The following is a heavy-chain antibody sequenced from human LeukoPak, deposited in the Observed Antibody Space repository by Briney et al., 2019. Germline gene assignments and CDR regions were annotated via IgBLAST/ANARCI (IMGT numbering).Heavy chain of an antibody. CDR3: ARGDGYNDAEYLQH. D-gene: IGHD5-24*01. CDR1: GFTFSSYG. J-gene: IGHJ1*01. CDR2: IWYDGSNQ. V-gene: IGHV3-33*01. Sequence: GRSLRLSCAASGFTFSSYGMHWVRQAPGEGLERVAVIWYDGSNQYYGDSVKGGFTISRDNSKKTLYLQMNSLRVEDTAVYYCARGDGYNDAEYLQHWGQGTLVTVS.